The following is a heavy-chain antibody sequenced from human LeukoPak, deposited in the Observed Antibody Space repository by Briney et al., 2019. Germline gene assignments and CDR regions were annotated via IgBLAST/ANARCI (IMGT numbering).Heavy chain of an antibody. CDR1: GFTFNSYW. J-gene: IGHJ1*01. V-gene: IGHV3-74*01. Sequence: PGGSLRLSCAASGFTFNSYWMHWVRQAPGKGLVWVSRINSDGSGTSDADFVKGRFTISRDNSKNTLYLQMSSLRAEDTAVYYCARRIAGSDTGGYFQEWGQGTLATVSS. CDR3: ARRIAGSDTGGYFQE. CDR2: INSDGSGT. D-gene: IGHD6-13*01.